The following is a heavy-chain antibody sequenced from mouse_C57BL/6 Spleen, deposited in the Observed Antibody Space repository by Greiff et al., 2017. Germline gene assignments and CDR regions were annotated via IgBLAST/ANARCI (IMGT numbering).Heavy chain of an antibody. J-gene: IGHJ1*03. CDR1: GYTFTDYE. CDR2: IDPETGGT. Sequence: VQLQQSGAELVRPGASVTLSCKASGYTFTDYEMHWVKQTPVHGLEWIGAIDPETGGTAYNQKFKGKAILTADKSSSTAYMELRSLTSEDSAVYYCTRSYYYGSSLHWYFDVWGTGTTVTVSS. D-gene: IGHD1-1*01. V-gene: IGHV1-15*01. CDR3: TRSYYYGSSLHWYFDV.